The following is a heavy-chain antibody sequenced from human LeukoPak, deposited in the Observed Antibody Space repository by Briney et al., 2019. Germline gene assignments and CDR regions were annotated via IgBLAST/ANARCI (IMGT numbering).Heavy chain of an antibody. Sequence: PGGSLRLSCAASGFTFDDYAMHWVRQAPGKGLEWVSGISWNSGSIGYADSVKGRFTISRDNAKNSLYLQMNSLRAEDMALYYCAKSAGGSYGHDYFDYWGQGTLVTVSS. V-gene: IGHV3-9*03. D-gene: IGHD1-26*01. CDR2: ISWNSGSI. CDR1: GFTFDDYA. CDR3: AKSAGGSYGHDYFDY. J-gene: IGHJ4*02.